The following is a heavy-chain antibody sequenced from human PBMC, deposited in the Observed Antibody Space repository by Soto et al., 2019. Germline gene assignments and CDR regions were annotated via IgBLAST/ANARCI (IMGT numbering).Heavy chain of an antibody. CDR1: GFTFSNYA. J-gene: IGHJ4*02. CDR2: ISYDGSNK. Sequence: QVQLVESGGGVVQPGRSLRLSCAASGFTFSNYAIHWVRQAPGKGLEWVAAISYDGSNKYYAHYVKGRFTISTDNSKSTLYLQVNSLRADDTAVYYCARGTSSGWYYFDYWGQGTLVTVSS. D-gene: IGHD6-19*01. V-gene: IGHV3-30-3*01. CDR3: ARGTSSGWYYFDY.